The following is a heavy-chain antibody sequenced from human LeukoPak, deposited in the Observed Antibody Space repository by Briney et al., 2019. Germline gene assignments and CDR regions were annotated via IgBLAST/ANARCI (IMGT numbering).Heavy chain of an antibody. CDR1: GFTFSSYG. J-gene: IGHJ4*02. D-gene: IGHD6-6*01. CDR2: ISWNSGSI. CDR3: AKGGSSSQYYFDY. V-gene: IGHV3-9*01. Sequence: GGSLRLSCAASGFTFSSYGMHWVRQAPGKGLEWVSGISWNSGSIGYADSVKGRFTISRDNAKNSLYLQMNSLRAEDTALYYCAKGGSSSQYYFDYWGQGTLVTVSS.